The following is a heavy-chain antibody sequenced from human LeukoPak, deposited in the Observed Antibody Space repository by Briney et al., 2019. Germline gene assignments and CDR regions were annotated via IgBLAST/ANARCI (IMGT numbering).Heavy chain of an antibody. CDR2: ISSSSSYI. CDR3: ARDMIPTTDYYYGMDV. D-gene: IGHD4-11*01. J-gene: IGHJ6*02. V-gene: IGHV3-21*01. Sequence: PGGSLRLSCAASGFTFSSYRMNRVRQAPGKGLELVSSISSSSSYIYYADSVKGRFTISRDNAKNSLYLQMNSLRAEDTAVYYCARDMIPTTDYYYGMDVWGQGTTVTVSS. CDR1: GFTFSSYR.